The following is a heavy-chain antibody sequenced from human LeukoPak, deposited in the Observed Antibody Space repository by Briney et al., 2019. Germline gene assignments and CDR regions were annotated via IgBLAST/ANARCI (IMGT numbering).Heavy chain of an antibody. V-gene: IGHV3-49*03. CDR1: GFTFGDYL. CDR3: SRGSGWLSVY. J-gene: IGHJ4*02. D-gene: IGHD6-19*01. Sequence: GGSLRLSCTASGFTFGDYLMSWFRQAPGTGLEWIGFISGGTTEFAASVKGRFTISRDDSTSIAYLQMNSLTTEDTAVYYCSRGSGWLSVYWGQGTLVTVSS. CDR2: ISGGTT.